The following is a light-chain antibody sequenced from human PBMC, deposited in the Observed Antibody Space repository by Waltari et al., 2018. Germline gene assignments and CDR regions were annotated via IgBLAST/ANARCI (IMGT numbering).Light chain of an antibody. CDR2: KVS. J-gene: IGKJ2*01. CDR1: QSLVFSDGKTY. Sequence: DVVMTQSPLSLSVTLGQPASISCKTSQSLVFSDGKTYLSWYQQRPGQSPRRLMYKVSNRETVVPNRCSGSGSGTDCTLRISRVEAEDVGFYYCMQGTPPFTFGPGTKLEIK. CDR3: MQGTPPFT. V-gene: IGKV2-30*01.